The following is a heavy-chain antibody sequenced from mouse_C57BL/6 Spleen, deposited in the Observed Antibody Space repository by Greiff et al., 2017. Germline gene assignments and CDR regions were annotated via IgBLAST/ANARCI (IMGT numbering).Heavy chain of an antibody. CDR1: GFSLTSYG. CDR3: ARSTMITSYYAMDY. D-gene: IGHD2-4*01. Sequence: VKLQESGPGLVAPSQSLSITCTVSGFSLTSYGVHWVRQPPGKGLEWLVVIWSDGSTTYNSALKSRLSISKDNSKSQVFLKMNSLQTDDTAMYYCARSTMITSYYAMDYWGQGTSVTVSS. CDR2: IWSDGST. V-gene: IGHV2-6*03. J-gene: IGHJ4*01.